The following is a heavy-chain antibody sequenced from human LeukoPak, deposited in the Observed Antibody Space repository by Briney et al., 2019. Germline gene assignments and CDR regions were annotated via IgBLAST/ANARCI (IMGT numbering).Heavy chain of an antibody. CDR2: ISSSGNII. Sequence: PGGSLRVSCVASGFTFSDYWMNWVRQAPGKGLEWVSYISSSGNIIYYADSVKGRFTISRDNAKNSLYLEVNSLRAEDTAVYYCAKHWIQMWFRDGMDVWGQGTTVTVSS. CDR1: GFTFSDYW. J-gene: IGHJ6*02. V-gene: IGHV3-48*03. CDR3: AKHWIQMWFRDGMDV. D-gene: IGHD5-18*01.